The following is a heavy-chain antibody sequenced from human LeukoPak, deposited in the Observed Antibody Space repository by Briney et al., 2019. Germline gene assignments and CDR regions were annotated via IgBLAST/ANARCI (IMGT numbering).Heavy chain of an antibody. CDR3: ASPEAGWYYYGSGSYFIAS. CDR1: GFTFSNVF. CDR2: ISSSSSYI. J-gene: IGHJ4*02. V-gene: IGHV3-21*01. D-gene: IGHD3-10*01. Sequence: PGGSLRLSCAASGFTFSNVFMSWVRQAPGKGLGWVSSISSSSSYIYYADSVKGRFTISRDNAKNSLYLQMNSLRAEDTAVYYCASPEAGWYYYGSGSYFIASWGQGTLVTVSS.